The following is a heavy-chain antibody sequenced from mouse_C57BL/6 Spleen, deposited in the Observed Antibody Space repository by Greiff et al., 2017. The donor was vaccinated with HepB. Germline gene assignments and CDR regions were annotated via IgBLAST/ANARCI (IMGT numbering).Heavy chain of an antibody. CDR1: GYTFTDYY. CDR2: INPNNGGT. J-gene: IGHJ2*01. D-gene: IGHD2-1*01. CDR3: AREDGNWYYFDY. Sequence: EVQLQQSGPELVKPGASVKISCKASGYTFTDYYMNWVKQSHGKSLEWIGDINPNNGGTSYNQKFKGKATLTVDKSSSTAYMELRSLTSEDSAVYYCAREDGNWYYFDYWGQGTTLTVSS. V-gene: IGHV1-26*01.